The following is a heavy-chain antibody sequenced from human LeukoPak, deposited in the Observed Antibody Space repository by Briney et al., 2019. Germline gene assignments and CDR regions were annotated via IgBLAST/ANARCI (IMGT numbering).Heavy chain of an antibody. CDR3: ARYSVSFSKSFDS. CDR1: GYSFTNNW. Sequence: GESLKISCKVSGYSFTNNWLGWVRQMPGKGLEWMGIIFPSDSDTRYSPSFQGQVTISADKSISTAYLQWSSLKASDTAMYYCARYSVSFSKSFDSWGQGTLVTVSS. J-gene: IGHJ4*02. CDR2: IFPSDSDT. D-gene: IGHD1-26*01. V-gene: IGHV5-51*01.